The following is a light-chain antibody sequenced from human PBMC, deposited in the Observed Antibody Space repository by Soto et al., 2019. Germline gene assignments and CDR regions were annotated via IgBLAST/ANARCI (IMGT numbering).Light chain of an antibody. Sequence: EIVMTQSPAPLSVSPGERATLSCRASQSVSSNLAWYQQKPGQAPRLLIYGASTRATGIPARFSGSGSGTEFTLTISSLQSEDFAVYYCQHADTFGQGTKLEIK. J-gene: IGKJ2*01. CDR1: QSVSSN. V-gene: IGKV3-15*01. CDR3: QHADT. CDR2: GAS.